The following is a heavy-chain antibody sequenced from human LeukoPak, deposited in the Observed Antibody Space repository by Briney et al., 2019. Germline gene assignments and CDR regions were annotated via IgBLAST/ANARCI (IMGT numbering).Heavy chain of an antibody. CDR1: GFTFSSYG. J-gene: IGHJ4*02. Sequence: GGSLRLSCAASGFTFSSYGMHWVRQAPGKGLEWVAVISYDGSNKYYADSVKGRLTISRDNSKNTLYLQMNSLRAEDTAVYYCAKDRDYGDRFDYWGQGTLVTVSS. V-gene: IGHV3-30*18. CDR3: AKDRDYGDRFDY. D-gene: IGHD4-17*01. CDR2: ISYDGSNK.